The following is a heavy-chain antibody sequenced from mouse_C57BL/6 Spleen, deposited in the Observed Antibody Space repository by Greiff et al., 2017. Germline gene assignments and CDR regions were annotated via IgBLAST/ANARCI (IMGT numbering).Heavy chain of an antibody. D-gene: IGHD4-1*01. V-gene: IGHV1-53*01. Sequence: QVQLKQPGTELVKPGASVKLSCKASGYTFTSYWMHWVKQRPGQGLEWIGNINPSNGGTNYNEKFKSKATLTVDKSSSTAYMQLSSLTSEDSAVYYCARYPWDPSYWYFDVWGTGTTVTVSS. CDR3: ARYPWDPSYWYFDV. J-gene: IGHJ1*03. CDR1: GYTFTSYW. CDR2: INPSNGGT.